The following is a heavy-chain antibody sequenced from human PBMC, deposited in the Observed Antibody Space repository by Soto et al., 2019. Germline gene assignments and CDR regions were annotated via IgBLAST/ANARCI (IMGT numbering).Heavy chain of an antibody. CDR3: AVQMVRGSIEDYYYSYGMDV. D-gene: IGHD3-10*01. V-gene: IGHV4-4*02. CDR2: IYHSGST. CDR1: GGSISSSNW. J-gene: IGHJ6*01. Sequence: SETLSLTCAVSGGSISSSNWWSWVRQPPGKGLEWIGEIYHSGSTNYNPSLKSRVTISVDKSKNQFSLKLSSVTAADTAVYYCAVQMVRGSIEDYYYSYGMDVWGQGTTVTVYS.